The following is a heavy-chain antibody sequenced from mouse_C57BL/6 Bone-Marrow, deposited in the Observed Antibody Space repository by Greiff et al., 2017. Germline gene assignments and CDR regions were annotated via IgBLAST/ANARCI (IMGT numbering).Heavy chain of an antibody. CDR3: ARPHYYGSSYLYFDY. D-gene: IGHD1-1*01. J-gene: IGHJ2*01. V-gene: IGHV1-81*01. CDR1: GYTFTSYG. Sequence: VQLVESGAELARPGASVKLSCKASGYTFTSYGISWVKQRTGQGLEWIGEIYPRSGNTYYNEKFKGKATLTADKSSSTAYMELRSLTSEDSAVYFCARPHYYGSSYLYFDYWGQGTTLTVSS. CDR2: IYPRSGNT.